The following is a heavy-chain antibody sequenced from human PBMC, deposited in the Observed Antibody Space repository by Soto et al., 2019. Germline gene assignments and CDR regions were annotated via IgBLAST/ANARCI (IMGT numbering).Heavy chain of an antibody. CDR2: ISSSSSTI. CDR1: GFTFSSYS. Sequence: GGSLRLSCAASGFTFSSYSMNWVRQAPGKGLEWVSYISSSSSTIYYADSVKGRFTISRDNAKNSLYLQMNSLRDEDTVVYYCARDEAPVDIVVVPAAIDYWGQGTLVTVSS. J-gene: IGHJ4*02. V-gene: IGHV3-48*02. CDR3: ARDEAPVDIVVVPAAIDY. D-gene: IGHD2-2*01.